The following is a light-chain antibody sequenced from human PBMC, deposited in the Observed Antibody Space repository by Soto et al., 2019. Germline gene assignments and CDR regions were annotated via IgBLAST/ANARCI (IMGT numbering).Light chain of an antibody. CDR1: QPIGNY. Sequence: DVQMTQSPSSLSASVGDRVTIACRASQPIGNYLNWYQQKPGEAPKVLIFAASSLRSGVPSRFSGGGSGADFTFIISSLQPEGVAAYSCQQYDNIILSFGGGTKVDI. CDR3: QQYDNIILS. V-gene: IGKV1-33*01. CDR2: AAS. J-gene: IGKJ4*01.